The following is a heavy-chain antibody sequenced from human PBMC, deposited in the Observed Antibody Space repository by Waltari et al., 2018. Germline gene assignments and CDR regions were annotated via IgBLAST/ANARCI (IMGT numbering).Heavy chain of an antibody. CDR1: GFTFSSYE. Sequence: EVQLVESGGGLVQPGGSLRLSCAASGFTFSSYEMNWVRPAPGKGLEWVSYISSSGSTIYYADSVKGRFTISRDNAKNSLYLQMNSLRAEDTAVYYCARDYYDSSGLTLGGFDYWGQGTLVTVSS. CDR3: ARDYYDSSGLTLGGFDY. CDR2: ISSSGSTI. D-gene: IGHD3-22*01. J-gene: IGHJ4*02. V-gene: IGHV3-48*03.